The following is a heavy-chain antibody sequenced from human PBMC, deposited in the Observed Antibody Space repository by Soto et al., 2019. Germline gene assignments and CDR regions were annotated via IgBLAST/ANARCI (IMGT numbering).Heavy chain of an antibody. CDR2: TYYRSKWYN. V-gene: IGHV6-1*01. J-gene: IGHJ6*02. CDR1: GDSVSSNSAV. CDR3: VRVSASGRGAYGLDV. D-gene: IGHD2-15*01. Sequence: SQTLSLTCAISGDSVSSNSAVWNWIRQSPSRGLEWLGRTYYRSKWYNDYAESVKSRITINPDTSKNQFSLQLNSVTPEDTAVFYCVRVSASGRGAYGLDVWGQGTTVTVSS.